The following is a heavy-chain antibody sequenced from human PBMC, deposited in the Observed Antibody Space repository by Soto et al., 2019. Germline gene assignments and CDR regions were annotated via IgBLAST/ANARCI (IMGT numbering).Heavy chain of an antibody. Sequence: QVQLVESGGGVVQPGRSLRLSCAASGFTFSSYAMHWVRQAPGKGLEWVAVISYDGSNKYYADSVKGRFTISRDNSKNTLYLQMNSLRAEDTAVYYCARQEVWLLSYYYGMDVWGQGTTVTVSS. CDR3: ARQEVWLLSYYYGMDV. V-gene: IGHV3-30-3*01. J-gene: IGHJ6*02. CDR2: ISYDGSNK. D-gene: IGHD5-18*01. CDR1: GFTFSSYA.